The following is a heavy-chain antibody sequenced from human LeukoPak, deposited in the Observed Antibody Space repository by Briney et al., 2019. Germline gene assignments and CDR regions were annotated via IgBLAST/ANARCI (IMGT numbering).Heavy chain of an antibody. V-gene: IGHV3-23*01. J-gene: IGHJ4*02. CDR1: GFTFSSYA. CDR3: AKGTVAGTYSYYFDY. Sequence: GGSLRLSCAASGFTFSSYAXXWVXXAPGKXXEWVSXISGSGGSTYYADSVKGRFTISRDNSKNTLYLQMNSLRAEDTAVYYCAKGTVAGTYSYYFDYWGQGTLVTVSS. D-gene: IGHD6-19*01. CDR2: ISGSGGST.